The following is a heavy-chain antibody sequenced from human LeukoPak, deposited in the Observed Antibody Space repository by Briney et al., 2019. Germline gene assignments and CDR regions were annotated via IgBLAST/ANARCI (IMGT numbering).Heavy chain of an antibody. V-gene: IGHV3-43*01. Sequence: GGSLRLSCAASGFTFRAYTMHWFRQAPGKGLEWVSLFSGNGKTTYYADSVKGRFTISRDNSKNSLYLQMNSLESDDTALYYCAKEGGTMFFDSGGQGTLVTVSS. CDR3: AKEGGTMFFDS. CDR1: GFTFRAYT. J-gene: IGHJ5*01. CDR2: FSGNGKTT. D-gene: IGHD3-3*01.